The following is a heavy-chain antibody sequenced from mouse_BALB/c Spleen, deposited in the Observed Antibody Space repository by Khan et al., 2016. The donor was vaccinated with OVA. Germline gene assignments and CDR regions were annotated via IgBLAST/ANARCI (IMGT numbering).Heavy chain of an antibody. Sequence: SGAELAKPGASVKMSCKASGYTCSTYWMPLVKQRPGQGLEWIGYINPTSGYTDYNEKFKDKATLSADKSSSTAYMQLSSLTSEDSAVYYCARDRIDYWGQGTTLTVSS. CDR1: GYTCSTYW. J-gene: IGHJ2*01. CDR2: INPTSGYT. CDR3: ARDRIDY. V-gene: IGHV1-7*01.